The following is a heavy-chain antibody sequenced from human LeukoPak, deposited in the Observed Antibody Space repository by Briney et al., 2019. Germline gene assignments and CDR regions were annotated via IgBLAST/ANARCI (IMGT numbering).Heavy chain of an antibody. CDR2: ISAYNGNT. J-gene: IGHJ5*02. CDR1: GYTFTSYG. V-gene: IGHV1-18*01. CDR3: ARVGVVLPANWFDP. D-gene: IGHD2-2*01. Sequence: ASVKVSCKASGYTFTSYGISWVRQAPGQGLEWMGWISAYNGNTKYAQQLQGRVTMTTDTSTSTAYMELRSLRSDDTAVYYCARVGVVLPANWFDPWGQGTLVTVSS.